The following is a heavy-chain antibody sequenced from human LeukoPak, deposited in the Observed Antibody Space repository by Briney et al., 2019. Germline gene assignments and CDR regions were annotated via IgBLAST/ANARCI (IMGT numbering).Heavy chain of an antibody. CDR1: GYTFTSYA. CDR3: ARGTGAVAGTDLDY. CDR2: SNAGNGNT. J-gene: IGHJ4*02. Sequence: GASVKVSCKASGYTFTSYAMHWVRQAPGQRLEWMGWSNAGNGNTKYSQEFQGRVTTTRVTSASTAYMELSSLRSEDMAVYYCARGTGAVAGTDLDYWGQGTLVTVSS. V-gene: IGHV1-3*02. D-gene: IGHD6-19*01.